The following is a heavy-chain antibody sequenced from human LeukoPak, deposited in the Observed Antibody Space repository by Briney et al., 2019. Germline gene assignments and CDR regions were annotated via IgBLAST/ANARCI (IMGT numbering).Heavy chain of an antibody. CDR2: IYYSGST. D-gene: IGHD6-19*01. V-gene: IGHV4-59*01. CDR1: GGSISSYY. CDR3: ARVNEGYSSGWYDNWFDP. J-gene: IGHJ5*02. Sequence: PSETLSLTCTVSGGSISSYYWGWIRQPPGKGLEWIGYIYYSGSTNYNPSLKSRVTISVDTSKNQFSLKLSSVTAADTAVYYCARVNEGYSSGWYDNWFDPWGQGTLVTVSS.